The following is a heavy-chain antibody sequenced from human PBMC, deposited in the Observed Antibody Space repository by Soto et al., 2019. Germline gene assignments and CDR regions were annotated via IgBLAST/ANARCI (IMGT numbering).Heavy chain of an antibody. D-gene: IGHD6-19*01. J-gene: IGHJ4*02. CDR1: GFTVSSNY. CDR3: AKVVWEYSSGWYYFDY. CDR2: ISGSGGST. V-gene: IGHV3-23*01. Sequence: PGGSLRLSCAASGFTVSSNYMSWVRQAPGKGLEWVSAISGSGGSTYYADSVKGRFTISRDNSKNTLYLQMNSLRAEDTAVYYCAKVVWEYSSGWYYFDYWGQGTLVTVSS.